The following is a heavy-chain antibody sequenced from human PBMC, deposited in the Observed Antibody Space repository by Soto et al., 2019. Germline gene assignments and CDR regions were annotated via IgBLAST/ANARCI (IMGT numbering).Heavy chain of an antibody. J-gene: IGHJ5*02. CDR3: ARDRRQLVGPAGWLDP. CDR1: GFTVSSNY. CDR2: IYSGGST. Sequence: PGGSLRLSWAASGFTVSSNYMSWVRQAPGKGLEWVSVIYSGGSTYYADSVKGRFTISRHNSKNTLYLQMNSLRAEDTAVYYCARDRRQLVGPAGWLDPWGQGTLVTVSS. D-gene: IGHD6-13*01. V-gene: IGHV3-53*04.